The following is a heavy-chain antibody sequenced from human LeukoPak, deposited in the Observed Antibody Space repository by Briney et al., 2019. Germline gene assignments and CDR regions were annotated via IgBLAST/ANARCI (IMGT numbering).Heavy chain of an antibody. Sequence: GGSLRLSCAASGFTFSGYAMHWVRQAPGTGLEWISVTSYDESNKYYADSVKGRFTISRDNSRNMLYLQMNSLRAKDTAVYYCARTGTDAFDIWGQGTMVTVSS. CDR1: GFTFSGYA. J-gene: IGHJ3*02. V-gene: IGHV3-30-3*01. CDR2: TSYDESNK. CDR3: ARTGTDAFDI. D-gene: IGHD3-10*02.